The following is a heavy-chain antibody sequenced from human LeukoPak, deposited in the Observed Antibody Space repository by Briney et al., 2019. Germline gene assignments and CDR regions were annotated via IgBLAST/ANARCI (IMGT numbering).Heavy chain of an antibody. CDR1: GGSISSSSYY. Sequence: SETLSLTCTVSGGSISSSSYYWGWIRQPPGKGLEWIGSIYYSGSTYYNPSLKSRVTISVDTSKNQFSLKLSSATAADTAVYYCARNPRIRPFLFDYWGQGTLVTVSS. V-gene: IGHV4-39*01. D-gene: IGHD1-14*01. J-gene: IGHJ4*02. CDR3: ARNPRIRPFLFDY. CDR2: IYYSGST.